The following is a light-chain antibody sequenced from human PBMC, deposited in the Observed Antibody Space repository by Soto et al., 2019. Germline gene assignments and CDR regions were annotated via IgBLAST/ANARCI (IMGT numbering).Light chain of an antibody. J-gene: IGKJ2*01. Sequence: EIVMTQSPATLSVSPGERATLSCRASQSVSSNLAWYQQKPGQAPRLLVYGASTRATGIPASFSGSGSGTEFTLTISRLHSEDCAVYYCEQYDDWYTFGQGTKLEIK. CDR1: QSVSSN. CDR2: GAS. CDR3: EQYDDWYT. V-gene: IGKV3-15*01.